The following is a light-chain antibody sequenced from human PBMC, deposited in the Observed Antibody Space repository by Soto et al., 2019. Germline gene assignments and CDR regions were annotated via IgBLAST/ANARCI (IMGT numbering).Light chain of an antibody. CDR3: GTWDSSLTARV. J-gene: IGLJ3*02. CDR1: SSNIGNNY. Sequence: QSVLTQPPSVSAAPGQKVTISCSGSSSNIGNNYVSWYQQLPGTAPKLLIYDNNKRPSGIPDRFSGSKSGTSATLGITELQTGDEADYYRGTWDSSLTARVFGGGTKLTVL. V-gene: IGLV1-51*01. CDR2: DNN.